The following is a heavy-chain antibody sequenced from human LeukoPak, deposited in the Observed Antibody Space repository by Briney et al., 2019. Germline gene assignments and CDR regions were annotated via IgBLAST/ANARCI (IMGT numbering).Heavy chain of an antibody. CDR3: AKDPKEYYYGSGGYPR. V-gene: IGHV3-66*01. D-gene: IGHD3-10*01. J-gene: IGHJ4*02. CDR2: IYSGGTT. CDR1: GFTVSSNS. Sequence: PGGSLRLSCAASGFTVSSNSMSWVRQAPGKGLEWFSVIYSGGTTYYAASVKGRFTISKDNSKNTLYLQMNSMRAEDTAVYYCAKDPKEYYYGSGGYPRWGQGTLVTVPS.